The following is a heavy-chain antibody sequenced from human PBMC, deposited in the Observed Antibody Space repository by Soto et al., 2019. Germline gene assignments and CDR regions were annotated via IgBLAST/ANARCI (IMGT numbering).Heavy chain of an antibody. CDR2: ISYSRST. Sequence: QVQLQESGPGLVKPSETLSLTCTVSGGSISSFYWSWIRQPPGKGLEWIGYISYSRSTNYNPSLQSRVTISVDTSKKQFSLKLSSVTAADTAVYYCARQRTAYYYFDYWGQGTLVTVSS. CDR3: ARQRTAYYYFDY. V-gene: IGHV4-59*08. D-gene: IGHD5-18*01. CDR1: GGSISSFY. J-gene: IGHJ4*02.